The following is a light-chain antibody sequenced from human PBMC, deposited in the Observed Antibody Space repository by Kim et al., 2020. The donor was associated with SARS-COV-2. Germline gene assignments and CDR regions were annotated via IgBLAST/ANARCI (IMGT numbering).Light chain of an antibody. CDR2: AAS. V-gene: IGKV1-27*01. J-gene: IGKJ1*01. CDR3: RGYNSAPYS. Sequence: DIQMTQSPPSLSASVGDRVTLTCRASQDVSHYLVWFQYKPGKAPKLLIDAASALHPEVPSRFSGSGDGTEFTLTISSLQPEDVATYCCRGYNSAPYSFGQGTKVDIK. CDR1: QDVSHY.